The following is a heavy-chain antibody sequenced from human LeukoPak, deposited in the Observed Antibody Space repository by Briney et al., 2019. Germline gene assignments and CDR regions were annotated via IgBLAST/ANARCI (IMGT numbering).Heavy chain of an antibody. D-gene: IGHD2-15*01. CDR3: ARPNPPCSGGSCYGYYYYGMDV. CDR1: GYSFTSHS. J-gene: IGHJ6*02. Sequence: ASVTVSCKASGYSFTSHSIHWVRQAPGQRLEWMGWINGGNGNTKYSEKFQGRVTFTRDTSASTAYMELSSLRSEDTAVYYCARPNPPCSGGSCYGYYYYGMDVWGQGTTVTVSS. V-gene: IGHV1-3*01. CDR2: INGGNGNT.